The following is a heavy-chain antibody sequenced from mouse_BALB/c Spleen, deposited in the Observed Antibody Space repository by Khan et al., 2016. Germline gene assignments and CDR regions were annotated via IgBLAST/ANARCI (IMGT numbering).Heavy chain of an antibody. CDR2: ISSGGSYT. CDR3: ARRGNYDFDY. J-gene: IGHJ2*01. D-gene: IGHD2-1*01. Sequence: EVELVESGGGLVKPGGSLKLSCAASGFTFSSYAMSWVRQTPEKRLEWVATISSGGSYTYYPDSVKGRFTISRDNAKNTLYLQMSSLRSEDTAMYYCARRGNYDFDYWGQGTTLTVSS. CDR1: GFTFSSYA. V-gene: IGHV5-9-3*01.